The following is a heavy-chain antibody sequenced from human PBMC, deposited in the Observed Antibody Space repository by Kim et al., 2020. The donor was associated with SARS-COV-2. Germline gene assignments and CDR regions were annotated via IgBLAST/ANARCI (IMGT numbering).Heavy chain of an antibody. Sequence: SETLSLTCAVYGGSFSGYYWSWIRQPPGKGLEWIGEINHSGSTNYNPSPKSRVTISVDTSKNQFSLTLSSVTAADTAVYYCARGTRGYYYYYGMDVWGQGTTVTVSS. J-gene: IGHJ6*02. CDR2: INHSGST. CDR3: ARGTRGYYYYYGMDV. V-gene: IGHV4-34*01. D-gene: IGHD3-10*01. CDR1: GGSFSGYY.